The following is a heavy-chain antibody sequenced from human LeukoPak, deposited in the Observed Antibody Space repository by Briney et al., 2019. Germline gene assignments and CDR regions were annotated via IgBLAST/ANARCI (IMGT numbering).Heavy chain of an antibody. CDR1: GYTFTNYY. D-gene: IGHD6-25*01. V-gene: IGHV1-2*06. J-gene: IGHJ6*04. CDR2: INPNSGGT. CDR3: ARDGSSSGGMDV. Sequence: GASVKVSCKASGYTFTNYYMHWVRQAPGQGLEWMGRINPNSGGTNYAQKFQGRVTMTGDTSSSTAYMDLSRLRSDDTAVYYCARDGSSSGGMDVWGKGTTVTVSS.